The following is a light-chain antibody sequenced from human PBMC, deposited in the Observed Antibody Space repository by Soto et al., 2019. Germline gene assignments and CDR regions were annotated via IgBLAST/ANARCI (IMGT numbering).Light chain of an antibody. V-gene: IGLV1-51*01. Sequence: QSALTPLPSVSAAPGQKVTITCSGSSSNIRGHSVSWYQQLPGTAPKLLIYDDNKRPSGIPDRFSGSKSGTTATLGITGFQTVDEADYYFGSWDSSLSAYVFGNGTKVTV. J-gene: IGLJ1*01. CDR2: DDN. CDR1: SSNIRGHS. CDR3: GSWDSSLSAYV.